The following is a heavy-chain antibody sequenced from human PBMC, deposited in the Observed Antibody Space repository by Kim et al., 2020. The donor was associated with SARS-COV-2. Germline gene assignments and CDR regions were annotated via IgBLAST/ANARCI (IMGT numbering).Heavy chain of an antibody. CDR2: ISGSVHSS. D-gene: IGHD3-16*01. V-gene: IGHV3-11*03. J-gene: IGHJ6*01. CDR1: GFTFSDYG. CDR3: AKYSYYV. Sequence: GGSRRLSCAASGFTFSDYGISWVRRAPGKGLEWVSSISGSVHSSNYADSVKGRFTISRDNSMYTLFLQMNSLRAEDSAVYYSAKYSYYVWGRG.